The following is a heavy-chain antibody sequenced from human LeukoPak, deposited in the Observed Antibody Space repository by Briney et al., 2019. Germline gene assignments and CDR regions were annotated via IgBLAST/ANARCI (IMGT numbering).Heavy chain of an antibody. CDR3: AKEVGIIPLDSHFDY. Sequence: GGSLRLSCVASGFTFSTYAMSWVRQAPGKGLEWVSAISGSGGSTYYADSVKGRFTISRDNSKNTLYLQMNSLRAEDTAVYYCAKEVGIIPLDSHFDYWGQGTLVTVSS. V-gene: IGHV3-23*01. D-gene: IGHD3-3*01. CDR1: GFTFSTYA. J-gene: IGHJ4*02. CDR2: ISGSGGST.